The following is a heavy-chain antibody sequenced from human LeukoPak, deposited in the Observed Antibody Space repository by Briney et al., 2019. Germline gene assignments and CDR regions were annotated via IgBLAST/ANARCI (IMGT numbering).Heavy chain of an antibody. CDR2: IRGSGGRT. D-gene: IGHD5-12*01. J-gene: IGHJ5*02. Sequence: GGSLRLSCAASGFTFSSYAMSWVRQAPGKGLEWVSAIRGSGGRTYYADSVKGRFTISRDNSKNTLYLQMNSLRAEDTAVYYCAKDRGYSGYDDTWGQGTLVTVSS. CDR1: GFTFSSYA. V-gene: IGHV3-23*01. CDR3: AKDRGYSGYDDT.